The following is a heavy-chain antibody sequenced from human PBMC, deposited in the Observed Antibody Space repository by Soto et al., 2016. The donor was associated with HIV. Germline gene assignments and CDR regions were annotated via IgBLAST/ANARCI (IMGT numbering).Heavy chain of an antibody. J-gene: IGHJ4*02. CDR1: GYTFTSYD. CDR2: INPNTGGT. CDR3: ATRIGYSYGFYYFDS. D-gene: IGHD5-18*01. Sequence: QVQLVQSGAEVEKPGASVKVSCKASGYTFTSYDINWVRQATGQGLEWMGWINPNTGGTNYAQKFQGRVTMTRDTSIRTAYMDLSSLTSADTALYYCATRIGYSYGFYYFDSWGQGTLVTVSS. V-gene: IGHV1-2*02.